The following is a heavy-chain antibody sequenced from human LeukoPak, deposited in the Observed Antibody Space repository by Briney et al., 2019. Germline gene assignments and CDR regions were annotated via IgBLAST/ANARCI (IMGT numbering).Heavy chain of an antibody. Sequence: GGSLRLSCAASGFTFSNAWMSWVRQAPGKGLEWVGRIKSKTDGGTTDYAEPVKGRFTISRDDSKNTLYLQMNSLETEDTAVYYCAFYYYGTRRFDPWGQGTLVTVSS. D-gene: IGHD3-10*01. J-gene: IGHJ5*02. CDR1: GFTFSNAW. V-gene: IGHV3-15*01. CDR2: IKSKTDGGTT. CDR3: AFYYYGTRRFDP.